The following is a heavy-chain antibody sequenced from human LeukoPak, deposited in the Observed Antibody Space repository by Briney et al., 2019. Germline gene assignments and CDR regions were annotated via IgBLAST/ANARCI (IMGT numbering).Heavy chain of an antibody. CDR2: MSYDGSNK. D-gene: IGHD3-9*01. CDR1: GFTFSSYG. J-gene: IGHJ4*02. V-gene: IGHV3-30*18. Sequence: GGSLRLSCAASGFTFSSYGMHWVRQAPGKGLEWVAVMSYDGSNKYDADSVKGRFTISRDNSKNTLYLQMNSLRAEDTAVYYCAKDFSYDILTGSYYFDYWGQGTLVTVS. CDR3: AKDFSYDILTGSYYFDY.